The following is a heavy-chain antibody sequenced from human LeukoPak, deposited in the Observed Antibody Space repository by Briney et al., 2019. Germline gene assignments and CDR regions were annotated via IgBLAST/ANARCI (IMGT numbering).Heavy chain of an antibody. J-gene: IGHJ4*02. Sequence: SETLSLTCTVSGGSISSSSYYWGWIRQPPGKGLEWIGSIYYSGSTYYNPSLKSRVTISVDTSKNQFSLKLSSVTAADTAVYYCARATCSSTSCPAYFDYWGQGTLVTVSS. D-gene: IGHD2-2*01. CDR1: GGSISSSSYY. CDR3: ARATCSSTSCPAYFDY. CDR2: IYYSGST. V-gene: IGHV4-39*01.